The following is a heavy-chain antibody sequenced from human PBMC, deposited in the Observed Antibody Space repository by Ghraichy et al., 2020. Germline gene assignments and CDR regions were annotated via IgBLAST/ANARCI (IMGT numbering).Heavy chain of an antibody. V-gene: IGHV3-48*03. J-gene: IGHJ5*02. D-gene: IGHD4-11*01. Sequence: GGSLRLSCAASGFTFASYEMNWVRQAPGKGLEWISYITDTSSAIYYADSVKGRFTTSRDNAKNLLYLQMSSLRAEDTAVYYCARMGFNNYAWWFDPWGQGTLVTVSS. CDR1: GFTFASYE. CDR3: ARMGFNNYAWWFDP. CDR2: ITDTSSAI.